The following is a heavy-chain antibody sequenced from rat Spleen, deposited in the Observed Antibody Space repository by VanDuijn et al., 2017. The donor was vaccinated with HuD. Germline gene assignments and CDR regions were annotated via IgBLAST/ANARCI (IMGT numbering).Heavy chain of an antibody. V-gene: IGHV10-10*01. D-gene: IGHD1-9*01. CDR3: TTAKRDTYYGSYYFDY. Sequence: EVQVVESGGGLVQPKGSLKLSCAASGFDFNSYGMSWVRQAPGKGLDLVADISSKRHNYATYYADSVKDRFTISRDDSQSMVYLQMDNLKTEDTALYYCTTAKRDTYYGSYYFDYWGQGVMVTVSS. J-gene: IGHJ2*01. CDR2: ISSKRHNYAT. CDR1: GFDFNSYG.